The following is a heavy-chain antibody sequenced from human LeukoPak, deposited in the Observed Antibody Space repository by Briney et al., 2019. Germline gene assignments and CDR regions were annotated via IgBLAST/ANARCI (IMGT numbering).Heavy chain of an antibody. D-gene: IGHD5-18*01. Sequence: GGSLRLSCAASGFTFSSYAMSWVRQAPGKGLEWVSCISGSGGSTYYADSVKGRFTISRDNSKNTLYLQMNSLRDEDTAVYYCAKDLNSYGYYYYGMDVWGQGTTVTVSS. CDR1: GFTFSSYA. V-gene: IGHV3-23*01. CDR2: ISGSGGST. CDR3: AKDLNSYGYYYYGMDV. J-gene: IGHJ6*02.